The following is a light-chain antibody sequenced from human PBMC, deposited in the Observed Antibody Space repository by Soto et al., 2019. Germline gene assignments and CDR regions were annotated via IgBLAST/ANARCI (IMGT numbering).Light chain of an antibody. CDR2: ATS. J-gene: IGKJ4*01. CDR3: QQYNNWPPLT. Sequence: EIVMTQSPAILSVSPGERATLSCRASQSVSSNLAWYQQKPGQAPRLLIYATSTRASGIPARFSGSGSGTEFTLTISSLQSEDFAVYYCQQYNNWPPLTFGGGTKVEIK. CDR1: QSVSSN. V-gene: IGKV3-15*01.